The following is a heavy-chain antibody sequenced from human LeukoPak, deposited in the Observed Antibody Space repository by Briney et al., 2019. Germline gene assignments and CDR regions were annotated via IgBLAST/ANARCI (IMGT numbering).Heavy chain of an antibody. D-gene: IGHD1-1*01. V-gene: IGHV3-23*01. J-gene: IGHJ5*02. Sequence: GGSLRLSCAVSGLTFTTCAMSWVRQAPGKGLEWVSTVSGSGGSAYYADSVKGRFTISRDNSKNTLYLQMNSLRAEDTAVYYCVRGWQQLGSWGRGTLVTVSS. CDR3: VRGWQQLGS. CDR2: VSGSGGSA. CDR1: GLTFTTCA.